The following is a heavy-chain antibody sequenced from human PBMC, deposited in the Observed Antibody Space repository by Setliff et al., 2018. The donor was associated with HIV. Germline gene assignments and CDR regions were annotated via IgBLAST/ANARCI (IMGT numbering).Heavy chain of an antibody. Sequence: GGSLRLSCAASGFAFSSSEMNWVRQAPGKGLEWVSYISSSGSSIYYGDSGKGRFTISRDNAKSSLYLQMNSLRAEDTAVYYCAKNDILTGYYKGVDYWGQGTLVTVSS. V-gene: IGHV3-48*03. CDR1: GFAFSSSE. D-gene: IGHD3-9*01. CDR3: AKNDILTGYYKGVDY. CDR2: ISSSGSSI. J-gene: IGHJ4*02.